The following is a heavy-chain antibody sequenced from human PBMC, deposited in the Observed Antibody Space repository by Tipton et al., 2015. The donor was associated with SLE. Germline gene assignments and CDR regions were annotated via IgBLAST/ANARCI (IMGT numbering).Heavy chain of an antibody. D-gene: IGHD3-22*01. CDR1: GFTFSSYS. V-gene: IGHV3-21*05. J-gene: IGHJ4*02. CDR3: ARDTSSYYDSSGYPFDY. Sequence: SLRLSCAASGFTFSSYSMNWVRQAPGKGLEWVSYISSSSSYIYYADSVKGRFTISRDNAKNSLYLQMNSLRAEDTAVYYCARDTSSYYDSSGYPFDYWGQGTLVTVSS. CDR2: ISSSSSYI.